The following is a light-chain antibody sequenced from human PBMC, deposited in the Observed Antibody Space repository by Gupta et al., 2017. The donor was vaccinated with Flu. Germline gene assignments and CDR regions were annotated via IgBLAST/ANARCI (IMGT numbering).Light chain of an antibody. CDR2: AAS. CDR3: QQRDSTSWM. CDR1: QSVSRY. J-gene: IGKJ1*01. V-gene: IGKV1-39*01. Sequence: DIQMTQSPSSLSASVGDRVSITCRASQSVSRYLNWYQQKPGTAPKLLIYAASSLQSGVPSRFSGSGSGTDFTLTISSLQPEDFATYYCQQRDSTSWMFGQGTKVEIK.